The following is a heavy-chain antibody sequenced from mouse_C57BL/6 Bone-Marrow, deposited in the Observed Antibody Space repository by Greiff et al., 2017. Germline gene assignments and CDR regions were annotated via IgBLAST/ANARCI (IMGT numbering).Heavy chain of an antibody. CDR3: TGRLRYYFDY. CDR2: IDPEDGDT. D-gene: IGHD2-4*01. Sequence: EVHLVESGAELVRPGASVKLSCTASGFNIKDYYMHWVKQRPEQGLEWIGRIDPEDGDTEYAPKFQGKTTMTADPSSNTAYLQLSSLTSDDTAVYYCTGRLRYYFDYWGQGTTLTVSS. CDR1: GFNIKDYY. V-gene: IGHV14-1*01. J-gene: IGHJ2*01.